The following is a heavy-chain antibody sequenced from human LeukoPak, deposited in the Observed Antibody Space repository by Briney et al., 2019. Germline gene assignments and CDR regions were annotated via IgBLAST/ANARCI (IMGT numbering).Heavy chain of an antibody. D-gene: IGHD2-15*01. Sequence: ASVKVSCKASGYTFTSYDINWVRQATGQGLEWMGWMNPNSGNTGYAQKFQGRVTITRNTSVSTAYMELSSLRSEDTAVYYCAIGYCRGGSCDDEPGDAFDIWGQGTMVAVSS. CDR3: AIGYCRGGSCDDEPGDAFDI. V-gene: IGHV1-8*03. CDR2: MNPNSGNT. CDR1: GYTFTSYD. J-gene: IGHJ3*02.